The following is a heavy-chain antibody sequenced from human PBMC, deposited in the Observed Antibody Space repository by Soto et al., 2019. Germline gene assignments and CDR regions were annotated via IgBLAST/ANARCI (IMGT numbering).Heavy chain of an antibody. CDR2: ISAYNGNT. Sequence: GASVKVSSKVSRYTFSSYGISWVRQAPGQGLEWMGWISAYNGNTIYAQKLQGRVTMTTDRSTSTAYMELRSLRSDDTAVYYCARGYGYGGNYYYGMDVWGQGTTVTVSS. D-gene: IGHD4-17*01. CDR3: ARGYGYGGNYYYGMDV. J-gene: IGHJ6*02. V-gene: IGHV1-18*04. CDR1: RYTFSSYG.